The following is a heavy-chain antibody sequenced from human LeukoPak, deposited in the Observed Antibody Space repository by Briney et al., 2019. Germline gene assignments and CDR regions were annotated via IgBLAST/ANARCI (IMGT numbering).Heavy chain of an antibody. CDR1: GGYISSYY. J-gene: IGHJ4*02. D-gene: IGHD5-18*01. V-gene: IGHV4-59*01. Sequence: SETLSLTCTVSGGYISSYYWSWIRQPPGKGLEWIGCIYYSGSTNYNPSLNSRVTISVDTSKIQFSLKLSSVTAADTAVYYCARGSYSYGYFFDYWGQGTLVTVSS. CDR3: ARGSYSYGYFFDY. CDR2: IYYSGST.